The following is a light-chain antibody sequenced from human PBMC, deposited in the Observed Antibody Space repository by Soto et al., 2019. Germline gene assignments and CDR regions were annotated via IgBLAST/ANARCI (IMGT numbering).Light chain of an antibody. J-gene: IGKJ1*01. V-gene: IGKV3-20*01. CDR2: GAS. CDR1: QTLRNNY. Sequence: EIVLTQSPGSLSLSPGERATLSCRASQTLRNNYLAWYQQKPGQAPRLLMYGASSRGTGIPDRFSGSGSGTDFTLTISRLEPEDFAVYFCQQYDRSPTFGQGTKV. CDR3: QQYDRSPT.